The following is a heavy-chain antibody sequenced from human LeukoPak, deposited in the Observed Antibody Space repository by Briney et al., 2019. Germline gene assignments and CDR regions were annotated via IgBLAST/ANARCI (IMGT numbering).Heavy chain of an antibody. D-gene: IGHD5-24*01. CDR2: ISSSGSTI. J-gene: IGHJ3*02. Sequence: PGGSLRLSCAASGFTFSSYEMNWVRQAPGKGLEWVSYISSSGSTIYYADSVKGRVTISRDNAKNSLYLQMNSLRAEDTAVYYCARGAERWLQFAAFDIWGQGTMVTVSS. CDR1: GFTFSSYE. CDR3: ARGAERWLQFAAFDI. V-gene: IGHV3-48*03.